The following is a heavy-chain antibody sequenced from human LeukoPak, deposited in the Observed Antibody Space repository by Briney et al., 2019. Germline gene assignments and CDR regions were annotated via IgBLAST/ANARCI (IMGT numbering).Heavy chain of an antibody. CDR3: ATLFARSGEISASYYYY. CDR2: ITPIFVTA. J-gene: IGHJ4*02. Sequence: ASVKVSCNVSRGTFSTYAINWVRHAPGQGLECMGGITPIFVTANYAQKFQGRVTITTDESTSTAYMKLSSLRSEDTAVYDSATLFARSGEISASYYYYWPQGPLVTVSS. V-gene: IGHV1-69*05. D-gene: IGHD1-26*01. CDR1: RGTFSTYA.